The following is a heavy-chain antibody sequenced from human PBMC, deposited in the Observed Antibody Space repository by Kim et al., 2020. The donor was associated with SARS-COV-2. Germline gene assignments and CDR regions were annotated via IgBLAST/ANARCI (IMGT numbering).Heavy chain of an antibody. J-gene: IGHJ6*02. V-gene: IGHV4-39*01. D-gene: IGHD3-10*01. CDR3: ARRGGRGGLLWFEGHGMDV. Sequence: SRVTISVDTSKNQFSLKLSSVTAADTAVYYCARRGGRGGLLWFEGHGMDVWGQGTTVTVSS.